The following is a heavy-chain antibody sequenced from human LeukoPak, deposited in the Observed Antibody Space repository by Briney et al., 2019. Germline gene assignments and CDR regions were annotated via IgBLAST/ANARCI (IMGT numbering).Heavy chain of an antibody. CDR1: GFTFSSYG. Sequence: PGRSLRLSCAASGFTFSSYGMHWVSQARGKGLEWVAVISYDGSNKYYADSVKGRFTISRDNSKNTLYLQMNSLRAEDTAVYYCAKDTGGYGDLTFVYWGQGTLVTVSS. D-gene: IGHD4-17*01. CDR3: AKDTGGYGDLTFVY. J-gene: IGHJ4*02. V-gene: IGHV3-30*18. CDR2: ISYDGSNK.